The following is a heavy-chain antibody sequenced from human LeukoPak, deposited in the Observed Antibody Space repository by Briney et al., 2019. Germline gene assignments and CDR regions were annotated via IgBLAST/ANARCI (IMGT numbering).Heavy chain of an antibody. D-gene: IGHD2-2*01. CDR2: ISGSGCRT. V-gene: IGHV3-23*01. CDR1: GFIFSSYA. CDR3: AKGPSGLYQLLGSVLEDYGMDV. Sequence: GGSLRLSCAACGFIFSSYAMSWLRQAPGKGLEGVAAISGSGCRTYYADSVKGRFTISRDNSKNTLYLQMNSLRAEDTAVYYCAKGPSGLYQLLGSVLEDYGMDVWGKGTTVTVPS. J-gene: IGHJ6*04.